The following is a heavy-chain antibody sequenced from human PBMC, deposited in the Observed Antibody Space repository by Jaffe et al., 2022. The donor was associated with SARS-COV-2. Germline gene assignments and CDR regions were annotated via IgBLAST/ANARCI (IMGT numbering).Heavy chain of an antibody. V-gene: IGHV1-8*01. Sequence: QVQLVQSGAEVKKPGASVKVSCKASGYTFTDYDINWVRQATGQGLEWMGWMNPNSGNTGYAQKFQGRVTMTRDTSISSAYMQLSSLTSEDTAVYYCARHHRSAWYRMDYWGQGTLVTVSS. D-gene: IGHD6-19*01. CDR1: GYTFTDYD. CDR3: ARHHRSAWYRMDY. J-gene: IGHJ4*02. CDR2: MNPNSGNT.